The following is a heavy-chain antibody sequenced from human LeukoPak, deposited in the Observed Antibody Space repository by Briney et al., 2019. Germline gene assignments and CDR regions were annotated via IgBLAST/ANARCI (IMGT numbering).Heavy chain of an antibody. J-gene: IGHJ4*02. V-gene: IGHV3-30*18. D-gene: IGHD5-12*01. CDR3: AKGAGGGYDDYFDY. CDR1: GFTFSSYG. CDR2: ISYDGSNK. Sequence: GRSLRLSCAASGFTFSSYGMHWVRQAPGKGLEWVAVISYDGSNKYHADSVKGRFTISRDNSKNTLYLQMNSLRAEDTAVYYCAKGAGGGYDDYFDYWGQGTLVTVSS.